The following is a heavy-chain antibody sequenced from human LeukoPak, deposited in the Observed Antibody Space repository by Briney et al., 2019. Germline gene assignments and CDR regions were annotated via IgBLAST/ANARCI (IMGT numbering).Heavy chain of an antibody. V-gene: IGHV1-3*01. D-gene: IGHD6-13*01. CDR2: INAGNGNT. Sequence: ASVKVSCKASGYTFTSYAMHWVRQAPGQRLEWMGWINAGNGNTKYSQKFQGRVTITRDTSASTAYMELSSLRSEDTAVYYCARDESSSWYAYFQHWGQGTPVTVSS. CDR3: ARDESSSWYAYFQH. J-gene: IGHJ1*01. CDR1: GYTFTSYA.